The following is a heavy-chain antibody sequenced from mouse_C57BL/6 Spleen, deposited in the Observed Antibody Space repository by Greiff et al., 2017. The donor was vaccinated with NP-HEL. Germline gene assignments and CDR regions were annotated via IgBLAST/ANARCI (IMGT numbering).Heavy chain of an antibody. CDR1: GFTFSSYG. Sequence: EVLLVESGGDLVKPGGSLKLSCAASGFTFSSYGMSWVRQTPDKRLEWVATISSGGSYTYYPASVKGRFTISRDNAKNTLYLQMSSLKSEDTAMYYCASHYGSSYGWFAYWGQGTLVTVSA. J-gene: IGHJ3*01. CDR2: ISSGGSYT. CDR3: ASHYGSSYGWFAY. V-gene: IGHV5-6*01. D-gene: IGHD1-1*01.